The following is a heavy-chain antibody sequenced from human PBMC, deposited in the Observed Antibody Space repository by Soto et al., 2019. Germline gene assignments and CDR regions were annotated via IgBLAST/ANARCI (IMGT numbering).Heavy chain of an antibody. Sequence: SGYTLTELSMHWVXQAPGKGLEWVGGFDPEDGETIYAQKFQGRVTMTEDTSTDTAYMELSSLRSEDTAVYYCARANVTIFGVVPFDPWGQGTLVTVSS. CDR2: FDPEDGET. J-gene: IGHJ5*02. CDR3: ARANVTIFGVVPFDP. V-gene: IGHV1-24*01. D-gene: IGHD3-3*01. CDR1: GYTLTELS.